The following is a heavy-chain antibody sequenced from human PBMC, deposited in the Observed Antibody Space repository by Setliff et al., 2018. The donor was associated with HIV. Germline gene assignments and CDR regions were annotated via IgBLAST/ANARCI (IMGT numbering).Heavy chain of an antibody. CDR2: IYYSGST. V-gene: IGHV4-31*03. D-gene: IGHD6-19*01. CDR1: GGSISSGAYH. CDR3: ASQPAYSTDWYPPGYFDY. Sequence: SETLSLTCTVSGGSISSGAYHWSWIRQHPGKGLEWIGYIYYSGSTYYNPSLKSRVTISVEPSKNQFSLQLSSVTAAHTAVYYCASQPAYSTDWYPPGYFDYWGQGTLVTVSS. J-gene: IGHJ4*02.